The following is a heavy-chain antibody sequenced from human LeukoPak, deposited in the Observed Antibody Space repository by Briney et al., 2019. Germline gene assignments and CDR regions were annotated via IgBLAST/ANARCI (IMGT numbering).Heavy chain of an antibody. CDR2: INNSGGTT. CDR3: AKAAVLRYFDWLLSAGHYFDY. CDR1: GFTYGSYA. D-gene: IGHD3-9*01. J-gene: IGHJ4*02. Sequence: GGSLRLSCAASGFTYGSYAMSWVRQAPGKGLEWVSAINNSGGTTYYADSVKGRFTISRDNSKNTLYLQMNSLRAGDTAVYYCAKAAVLRYFDWLLSAGHYFDYWGQGTLVTVSS. V-gene: IGHV3-23*01.